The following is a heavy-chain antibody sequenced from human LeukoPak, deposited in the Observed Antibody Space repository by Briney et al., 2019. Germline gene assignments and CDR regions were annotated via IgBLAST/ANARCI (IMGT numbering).Heavy chain of an antibody. J-gene: IGHJ4*02. D-gene: IGHD6-13*01. CDR1: GFTFSSYA. V-gene: IGHV3-30*04. CDR2: ISYDGSNK. Sequence: PGGSLRLSCAASGFTFSSYAMSWVRQAPGKGLEWVAVISYDGSNKYYADSVKGRFTISRDNSKNTLYLQMNSLRAEDTAVYYCARDIAADYWGQGTLVTVSS. CDR3: ARDIAADY.